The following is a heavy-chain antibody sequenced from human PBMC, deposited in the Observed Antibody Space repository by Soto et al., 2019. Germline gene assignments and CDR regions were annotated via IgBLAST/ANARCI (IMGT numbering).Heavy chain of an antibody. CDR3: ARGRRSSGRHDAFDI. D-gene: IGHD6-19*01. V-gene: IGHV4-59*01. Sequence: QVQLQESGPGLVEPSETLSLTCTVSGGSIGTYYWTWIRQPPGKGLEWIGYIDYSGTTNYNPSLKSRVTISVDTSNNHFSLKLSAVTAADTAVYYCARGRRSSGRHDAFDIWGRGTMVTVSS. CDR1: GGSIGTYY. J-gene: IGHJ3*02. CDR2: IDYSGTT.